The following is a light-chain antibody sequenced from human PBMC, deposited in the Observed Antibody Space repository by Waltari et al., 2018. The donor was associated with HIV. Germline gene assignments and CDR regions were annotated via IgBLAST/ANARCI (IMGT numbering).Light chain of an antibody. J-gene: IGKJ1*01. V-gene: IGKV3-15*01. CDR3: QQYNKWPRT. CDR1: QNVITN. Sequence: EIVMTQSPATLSVSPGERVTPSCRASQNVITNLAWYQQKPGQAPRLLIYGASTRATGIPPRFSGGGSGTEFTLTIGSLQSEDFTFYYCQQYNKWPRTFGQGTKVEVK. CDR2: GAS.